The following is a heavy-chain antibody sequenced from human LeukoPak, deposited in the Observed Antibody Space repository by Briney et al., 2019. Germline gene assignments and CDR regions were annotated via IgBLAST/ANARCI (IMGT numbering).Heavy chain of an antibody. D-gene: IGHD2-21*02. V-gene: IGHV3-30-3*01. CDR1: GFTFSSYA. CDR2: ISYDGSNK. Sequence: GGSLRLSCAASGFTFSSYAMHWVRQAPGKGLEWVAVISYDGSNKYYADSVKGRFTISRDNSKNTLYLQMNSLRAEDTAVYYCARSRTYTTILYFFDYWGQGTLVTVSS. J-gene: IGHJ4*02. CDR3: ARSRTYTTILYFFDY.